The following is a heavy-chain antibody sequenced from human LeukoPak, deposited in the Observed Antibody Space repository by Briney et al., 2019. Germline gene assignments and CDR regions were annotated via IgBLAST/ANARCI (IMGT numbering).Heavy chain of an antibody. CDR2: ISSSGSTI. J-gene: IGHJ6*02. Sequence: GGSLRLSCAASGFTFSDYYMSWIRQAPGKGLEWVSYISSSGSTIYYADSVKGRFTISRDNAKNSLYLQMNSLRAEDTAVYYCARDNLLNYYDSRARGGLLTSRYYYYGMDVWGQGTTVTISS. D-gene: IGHD3-22*01. CDR3: ARDNLLNYYDSRARGGLLTSRYYYYGMDV. CDR1: GFTFSDYY. V-gene: IGHV3-11*01.